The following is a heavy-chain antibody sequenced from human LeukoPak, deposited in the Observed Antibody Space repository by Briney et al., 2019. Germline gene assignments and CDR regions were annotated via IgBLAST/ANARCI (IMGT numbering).Heavy chain of an antibody. V-gene: IGHV4-31*03. J-gene: IGHJ5*02. CDR2: IYYSGST. Sequence: SQTLSLTCTVSGGSISSGGYYWSWIRQHPGKGLEWIGYIYYSGSTYYNPSLKSRVTISVDTSKNQFSLKLSSVTAADTAVYYCARSELYNWNSGWFDPWGQGTLVTVSS. D-gene: IGHD1-7*01. CDR3: ARSELYNWNSGWFDP. CDR1: GGSISSGGYY.